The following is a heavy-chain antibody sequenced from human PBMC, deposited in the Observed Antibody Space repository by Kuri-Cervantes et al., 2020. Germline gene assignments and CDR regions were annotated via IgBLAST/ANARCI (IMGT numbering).Heavy chain of an antibody. CDR3: ARGPSGDYVWGSYRYPY. J-gene: IGHJ4*02. CDR2: ISSSSSYI. D-gene: IGHD3-16*02. V-gene: IGHV3-21*01. Sequence: ETLSLTCAASGFTFSSYSMNWVRQAPGKGLEWVSSISSSSSYIYYADSVKGRFTISRDNAKNSLYLQMNSQRAEDTAVYYCARGPSGDYVWGSYRYPYWGQGTLVTVSS. CDR1: GFTFSSYS.